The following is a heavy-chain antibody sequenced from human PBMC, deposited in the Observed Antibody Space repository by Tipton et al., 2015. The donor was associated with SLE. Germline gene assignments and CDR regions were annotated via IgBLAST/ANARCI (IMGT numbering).Heavy chain of an antibody. Sequence: TLSLTCTVSGGSISSSSYYWGWIRQPPGKGLEWIGSIYYSGSTYYNPSLKSRVTISVDTSKNQFSLKLSSVTAADTAVYYCAGGTIVGVHYYYYYGMDVWGQGTTVTVSS. CDR3: AGGTIVGVHYYYYYGMDV. J-gene: IGHJ6*02. D-gene: IGHD3-3*01. CDR2: IYYSGST. CDR1: GGSISSSSYY. V-gene: IGHV4-39*07.